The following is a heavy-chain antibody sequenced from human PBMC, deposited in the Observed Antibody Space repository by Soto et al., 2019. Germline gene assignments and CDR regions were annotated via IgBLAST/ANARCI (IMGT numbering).Heavy chain of an antibody. CDR1: GFTFSSYG. V-gene: IGHV3-33*01. CDR2: IWYDGSNK. J-gene: IGHJ4*02. D-gene: IGHD6-19*01. Sequence: QVQLVESGGGVVQPGRSLRLSCAASGFTFSSYGMHWVRQAPGKGLEWVAVIWYDGSNKYYADSVKGRFTISRDNYKNTLYLQMNSLRAEDTAVYYCARSEEGIAVAWEGNFDYWGQGTLVTVSS. CDR3: ARSEEGIAVAWEGNFDY.